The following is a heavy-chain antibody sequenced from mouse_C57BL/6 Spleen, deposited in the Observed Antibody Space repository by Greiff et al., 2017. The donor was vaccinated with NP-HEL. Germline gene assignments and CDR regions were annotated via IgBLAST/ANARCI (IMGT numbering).Heavy chain of an antibody. CDR1: GFTFSDYY. J-gene: IGHJ3*01. CDR2: INYDGSST. V-gene: IGHV5-16*01. Sequence: EVQLVESEGGLVQPGSSMKLSCTASGFTFSDYYMAWVRQVPEKGLEWVANINYDGSSTYYLDSLKSRFIISRDNAKNILYLQMSSLKSEDTATYYCAREDYDYPFAYWGQGTLVTVSA. CDR3: AREDYDYPFAY. D-gene: IGHD2-4*01.